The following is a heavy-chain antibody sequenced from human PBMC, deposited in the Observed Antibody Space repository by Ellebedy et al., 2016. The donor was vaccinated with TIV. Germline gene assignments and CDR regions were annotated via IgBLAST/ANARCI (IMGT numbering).Heavy chain of an antibody. D-gene: IGHD1-26*01. CDR3: ARDRIVGSSSPNYNGMDV. J-gene: IGHJ6*02. Sequence: AASVKVSCKASGYTFTSYYMHWVRQAPGQGLEWMGVIDPSGGSTDYARKFQGRVTMTRDTSTSTVYMELSSLRSDDTAVYYCARDRIVGSSSPNYNGMDVWGQGTTVTVSS. CDR1: GYTFTSYY. CDR2: IDPSGGST. V-gene: IGHV1-46*01.